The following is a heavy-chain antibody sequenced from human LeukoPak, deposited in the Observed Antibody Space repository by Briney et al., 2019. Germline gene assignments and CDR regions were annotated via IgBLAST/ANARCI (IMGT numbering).Heavy chain of an antibody. J-gene: IGHJ4*02. CDR2: ISDIGSI. CDR1: GGSISSYY. Sequence: PSETLSLTCTVSGGSISSYYWSWIRQPPGKGLEWIAYISDIGSINYNPSLKSRVTISLDSSKNQFSLKLSSVTAADTAVYYCAGHHPRNTVDFWGQGTLVTVSS. V-gene: IGHV4-59*08. D-gene: IGHD2/OR15-2a*01. CDR3: AGHHPRNTVDF.